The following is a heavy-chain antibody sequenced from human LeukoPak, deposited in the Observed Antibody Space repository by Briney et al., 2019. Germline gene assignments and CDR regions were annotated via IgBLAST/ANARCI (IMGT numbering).Heavy chain of an antibody. D-gene: IGHD3-10*01. CDR3: ARGCCERECAAFDI. J-gene: IGHJ3*02. CDR1: GGTFSSYA. Sequence: ASVKVSCKASGGTFSSYAISWVRQAPGQGLEWMGGIIPIFGTANYAQKFQGRVTITTDESTSTAYMELSSLRSEDTAVYYCARGCCERECAAFDIWGQGTMVTVSS. CDR2: IIPIFGTA. V-gene: IGHV1-69*05.